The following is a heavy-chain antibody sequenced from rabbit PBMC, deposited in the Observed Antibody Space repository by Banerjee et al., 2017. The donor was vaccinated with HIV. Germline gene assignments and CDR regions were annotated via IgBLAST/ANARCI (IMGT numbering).Heavy chain of an antibody. CDR1: GSDFSSYYM. D-gene: IGHD4-1*01. CDR2: IYTSGAST. CDR3: ARDLAGVIGWNFGL. V-gene: IGHV1S45*01. J-gene: IGHJ4*01. Sequence: QEQLKESGGGLVQPGGSLKLSCKASGSDFSSYYMTWVRQAPGKGLELIACIYTSGASTWYASWVNGRFTISKTSSTTVTLQMTSLTAADTATYFCARDLAGVIGWNFGLWGPGTLVTVS.